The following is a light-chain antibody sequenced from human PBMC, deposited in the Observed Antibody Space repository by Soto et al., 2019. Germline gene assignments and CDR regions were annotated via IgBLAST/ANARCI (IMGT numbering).Light chain of an antibody. J-gene: IGKJ1*01. CDR3: QQYGSSPLT. CDR2: GAS. CDR1: QSVNNDY. Sequence: EIVLTQSPGTLSLSPGERVALSCRASQSVNNDYLAWYHQKPGRAPRLVIYGASKRATGIPDRFSGSGSGPDFTLTTSRLEPEDFEVYYCQQYGSSPLTYGHGTNVAIK. V-gene: IGKV3-20*01.